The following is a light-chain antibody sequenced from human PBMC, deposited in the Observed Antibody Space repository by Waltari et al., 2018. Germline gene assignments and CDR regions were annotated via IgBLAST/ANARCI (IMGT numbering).Light chain of an antibody. Sequence: QSALTQPRSVSGSPGQSVTISCPGTSSAVGRYDYVSWYQQHPGKAPKVMIYDVNKRPSGVPDRFSGSKSGNTASLTTSGLQAEDEAEYYCCSYGGSYYVLGTGTEVTVL. CDR3: CSYGGSYYV. CDR2: DVN. CDR1: SSAVGRYDY. J-gene: IGLJ1*01. V-gene: IGLV2-11*01.